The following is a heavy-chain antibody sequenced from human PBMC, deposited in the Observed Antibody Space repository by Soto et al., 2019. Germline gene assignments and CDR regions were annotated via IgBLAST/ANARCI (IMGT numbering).Heavy chain of an antibody. CDR2: INHSGST. Sequence: SETLSLTCAVYGGSFSGYYWSWIRQPPGKGLEWIGEINHSGSTNYNPSLKSRVTISVDTSKNQFSLKLSSVTAADTAVYYCGRGGYSSGGYGPTRIKKQFDPWGKGTLVTVSS. D-gene: IGHD6-13*01. CDR3: GRGGYSSGGYGPTRIKKQFDP. CDR1: GGSFSGYY. V-gene: IGHV4-34*01. J-gene: IGHJ5*02.